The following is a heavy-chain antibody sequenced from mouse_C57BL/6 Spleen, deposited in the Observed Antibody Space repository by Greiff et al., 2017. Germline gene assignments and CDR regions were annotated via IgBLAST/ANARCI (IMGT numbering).Heavy chain of an antibody. Sequence: QVQLQQPGAELVRPGTSVKLSCKASGYTFTSYWMHWVKQRPGQGLEWIGVIDPSDSYPNYNQKFKGKATLTVDTSSSTAYMQLSSLTSEDSAVYYYARRGTAQATGFAYWGQGTLVTVSA. CDR2: IDPSDSYP. V-gene: IGHV1-59*01. J-gene: IGHJ3*01. D-gene: IGHD3-2*02. CDR1: GYTFTSYW. CDR3: ARRGTAQATGFAY.